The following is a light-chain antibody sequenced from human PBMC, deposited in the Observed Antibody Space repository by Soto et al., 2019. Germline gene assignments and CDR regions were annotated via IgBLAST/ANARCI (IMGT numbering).Light chain of an antibody. CDR3: QQYNSWPRGT. Sequence: EVVMTQSAATLSVSPGERVTLSCRASQTIGSNLAWYQQKPGQGPRLLIYAASTRATGIPARFSGSGSGTEFTLTITSLQSEDFAVYYCQQYNSWPRGTFGPGTKVEIK. J-gene: IGKJ3*01. CDR2: AAS. V-gene: IGKV3-15*01. CDR1: QTIGSN.